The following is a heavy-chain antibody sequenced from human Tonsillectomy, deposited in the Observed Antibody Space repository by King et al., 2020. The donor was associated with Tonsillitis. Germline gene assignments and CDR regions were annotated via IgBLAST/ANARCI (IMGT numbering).Heavy chain of an antibody. CDR2: IYYSGST. Sequence: QLQESGPGLVKPSQTLSLTCAVSGGSISSRGYSWSWIRQPPGKGLEWIGYIYYSGSTYYNPSLKSRFTISVDTSKNQFSLKLSSVSAADTAVYYYARVHTDGYNYGPLDYWGQGTLVTVSS. V-gene: IGHV4-30-4*07. D-gene: IGHD5-24*01. CDR1: GGSISSRGYS. CDR3: ARVHTDGYNYGPLDY. J-gene: IGHJ4*02.